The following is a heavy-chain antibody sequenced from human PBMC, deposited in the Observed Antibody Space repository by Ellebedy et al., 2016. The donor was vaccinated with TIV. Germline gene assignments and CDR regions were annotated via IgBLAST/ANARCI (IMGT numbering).Heavy chain of an antibody. J-gene: IGHJ4*02. Sequence: GESLKISCAASGFTFSNFWMSWVRQATGKGLEYVASIKQDGNEKYYVDSVKGRFTISRDNSTNSLYLHVNRLRTEDTAIYYCATAPTAEKFFDYWGQGTLVTVSS. CDR3: ATAPTAEKFFDY. D-gene: IGHD1-14*01. CDR2: IKQDGNEK. V-gene: IGHV3-7*01. CDR1: GFTFSNFW.